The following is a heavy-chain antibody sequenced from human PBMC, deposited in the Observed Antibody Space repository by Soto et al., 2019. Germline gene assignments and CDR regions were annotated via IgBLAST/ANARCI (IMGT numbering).Heavy chain of an antibody. CDR2: IIPKFGTT. J-gene: IGHJ5*02. Sequence: QVQLVQSGAEVKKPGSSVKVSCKASGDSFSSHGISWVRQAPGQGLEYMGGIIPKFGTTNYAQKSGGRVRITADESTSTAYMEVSSLRYEDTAVYYCATASGRGWYNWFDTWGEGTLVTVSS. D-gene: IGHD6-19*01. CDR1: GDSFSSHG. V-gene: IGHV1-69*01. CDR3: ATASGRGWYNWFDT.